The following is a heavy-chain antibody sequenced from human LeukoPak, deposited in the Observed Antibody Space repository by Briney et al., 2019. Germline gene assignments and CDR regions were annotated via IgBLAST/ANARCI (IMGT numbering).Heavy chain of an antibody. CDR3: AKALGRGWFDP. CDR2: ISGSGGST. J-gene: IGHJ5*02. Sequence: PGGSLRLSCAAFGLTFNKYWMSWVRQAPGKGLEWVSAISGSGGSTYYADSVKGRFTISRDNSKNTLYLQMNSLRAEDTAVYYCAKALGRGWFDPWGQGTLVTVSS. D-gene: IGHD3-16*01. CDR1: GLTFNKYW. V-gene: IGHV3-23*01.